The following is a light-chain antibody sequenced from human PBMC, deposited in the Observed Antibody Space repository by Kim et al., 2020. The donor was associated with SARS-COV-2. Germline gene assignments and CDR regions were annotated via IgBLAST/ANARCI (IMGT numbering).Light chain of an antibody. J-gene: IGKJ1*01. V-gene: IGKV3-15*01. CDR2: GAS. Sequence: VSPGDRATLSCRASQTISSTLAWYQQRPGQAPRLLIYGASTRATGVPARFSGGGSGTEFTLTISSLQSEDFAVYYCQQYNRWPRTFGQGTKVDI. CDR3: QQYNRWPRT. CDR1: QTISST.